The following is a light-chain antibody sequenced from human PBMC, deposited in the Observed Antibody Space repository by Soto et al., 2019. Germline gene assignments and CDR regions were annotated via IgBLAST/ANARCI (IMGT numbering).Light chain of an antibody. CDR2: HAS. Sequence: EIVLTQSPATLYWSPGERATRSCRASQSVSTYLAWYQQRPGQAPRLLIYHASNRATGIPARFSGSGSGTDFTLTISRLEPEDFAGYYCQHRTDWPITFGQWTRLEIK. J-gene: IGKJ5*01. V-gene: IGKV3-11*01. CDR3: QHRTDWPIT. CDR1: QSVSTY.